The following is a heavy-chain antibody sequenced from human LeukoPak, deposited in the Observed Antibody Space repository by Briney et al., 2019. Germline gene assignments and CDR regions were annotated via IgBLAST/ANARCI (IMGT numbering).Heavy chain of an antibody. CDR3: ARDPGSIAAAGYNWFDP. CDR2: INPSGGST. D-gene: IGHD6-13*01. J-gene: IGHJ5*02. Sequence: ASVKVSCKASGYTFTGYYMHWVRQAPGQGLEWMGIINPSGGSTSCAQKFQGRVTMTTDTSTSTAYMELRSLRSDDTAVYYCARDPGSIAAAGYNWFDPWGQGTLVTVSS. V-gene: IGHV1-46*01. CDR1: GYTFTGYY.